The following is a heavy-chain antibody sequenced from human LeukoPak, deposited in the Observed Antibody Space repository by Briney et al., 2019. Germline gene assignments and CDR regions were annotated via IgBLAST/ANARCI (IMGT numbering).Heavy chain of an antibody. CDR2: INPNSGGT. D-gene: IGHD6-6*01. Sequence: GASVKVSCKASGYTFTGYYMHWVRQAPGQGFEWMGWINPNSGGTNYAQKFQGRVTMTTDTSTSTAYMELRSLRSDDTAVYYCARGGRPTKYSSSSHWFDPWGQGTLVTVSS. CDR1: GYTFTGYY. CDR3: ARGGRPTKYSSSSHWFDP. V-gene: IGHV1-2*02. J-gene: IGHJ5*02.